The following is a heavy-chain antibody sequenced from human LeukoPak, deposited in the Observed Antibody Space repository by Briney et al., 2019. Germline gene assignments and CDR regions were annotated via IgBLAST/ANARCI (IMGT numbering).Heavy chain of an antibody. CDR2: IYYSGST. CDR1: GGSISSGGYY. D-gene: IGHD5-24*01. Sequence: PSETLSLTCTVSGGSISSGGYYWSWIRQHPGKGLEWIGYIYYSGSTYYNPSLKSRVTISVDTSKNQFSLKLSSVTAADTAVYYCAGGGDNYPWGYYYYMDVWGKGTTVTVSS. CDR3: AGGGDNYPWGYYYYMDV. V-gene: IGHV4-31*03. J-gene: IGHJ6*03.